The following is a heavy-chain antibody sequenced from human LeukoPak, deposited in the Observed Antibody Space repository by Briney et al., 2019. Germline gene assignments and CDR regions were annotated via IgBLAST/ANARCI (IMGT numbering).Heavy chain of an antibody. J-gene: IGHJ3*02. V-gene: IGHV6-1*01. Sequence: SQTLSLTCAISGDSVSSDTTAWNWINQSPSRGLEWLGRTYYWSKGYFVYAESLKGRISINPDTSKNQFSPQPNSVTPDDTALYYCARGSAFDIWGQGTMVTV. CDR2: TYYWSKGYF. CDR3: ARGSAFDI. CDR1: GDSVSSDTTA.